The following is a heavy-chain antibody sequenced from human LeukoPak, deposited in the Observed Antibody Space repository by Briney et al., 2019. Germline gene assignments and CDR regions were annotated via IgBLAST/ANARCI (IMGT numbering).Heavy chain of an antibody. D-gene: IGHD3-9*01. CDR1: GYSFTSYW. Sequence: GEPLKISCKGSGYSFTSYWIGWVRQMPGKGLEWMGIIYPGDSDTRYSPSFQGQVTISADKSISTAYLQWSSLKASDTAMYYCARGDYDILTGYPTHDYWGQGTLVTVSS. V-gene: IGHV5-51*01. CDR2: IYPGDSDT. J-gene: IGHJ4*02. CDR3: ARGDYDILTGYPTHDY.